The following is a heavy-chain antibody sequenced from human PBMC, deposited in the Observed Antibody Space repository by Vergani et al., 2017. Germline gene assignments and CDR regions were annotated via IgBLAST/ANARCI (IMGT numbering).Heavy chain of an antibody. CDR1: GFTFSSYS. CDR3: AGNDRPAWIQLWLNIDY. Sequence: EVQLVESGGGLVQPGGSLRLSCAASGFTFSSYSMNWVRQAPGKGLEWVSYISSSSSTIYYADSVKGRFTISRDNAKNALYLKMNSLRDEDTAVYYCAGNDRPAWIQLWLNIDYWGQGTLVTVSS. D-gene: IGHD5-18*01. V-gene: IGHV3-48*02. J-gene: IGHJ4*02. CDR2: ISSSSSTI.